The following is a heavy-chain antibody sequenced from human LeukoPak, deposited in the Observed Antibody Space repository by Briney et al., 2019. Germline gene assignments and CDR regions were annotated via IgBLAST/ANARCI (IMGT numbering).Heavy chain of an antibody. D-gene: IGHD5-12*01. J-gene: IGHJ4*02. CDR2: IYSGSST. CDR1: GLTVSSNY. V-gene: IGHV3-66*01. Sequence: PGGSLRLSCAASGLTVSSNYMSWVRQAPGKGLEWVSLIYSGSSTYYADSVKGRFTISRDKSKNTLYLQMSSLRVEDTAVYYCAMGAIVVTIGYWGQGTLVTVSS. CDR3: AMGAIVVTIGY.